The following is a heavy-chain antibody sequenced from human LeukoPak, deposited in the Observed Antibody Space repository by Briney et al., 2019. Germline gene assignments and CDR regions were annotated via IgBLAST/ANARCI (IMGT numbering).Heavy chain of an antibody. CDR1: GGSVSSGGYY. V-gene: IGHV4-61*08. D-gene: IGHD5-12*01. CDR2: IYYSGST. J-gene: IGHJ3*02. CDR3: SRAPVASDAIDI. Sequence: SETLSLTCTVAGGSVSSGGYYWSWIRQPPGKGLEWIGYIYYSGSTNYNPSLKSRVTISVDTSKNQFSLKLSSVTAADTAVYYCSRAPVASDAIDIWGQGTMVTVSS.